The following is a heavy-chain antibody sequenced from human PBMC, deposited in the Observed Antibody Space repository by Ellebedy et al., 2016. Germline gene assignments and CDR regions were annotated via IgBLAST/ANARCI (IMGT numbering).Heavy chain of an antibody. CDR3: ARALRPFDY. J-gene: IGHJ4*02. Sequence: SETLSLTCAVYGGSFSGYYWSWIRQPPGKGLEWIGELNHSGSTNYNPSLNSRVTISVDTSKNQFSLKLSSVTAADTAVYYCARALRPFDYWGQGTLVTVSS. CDR2: LNHSGST. V-gene: IGHV4-34*01. CDR1: GGSFSGYY.